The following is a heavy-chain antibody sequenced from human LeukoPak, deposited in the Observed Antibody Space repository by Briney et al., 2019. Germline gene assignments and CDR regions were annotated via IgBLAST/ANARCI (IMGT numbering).Heavy chain of an antibody. J-gene: IGHJ5*02. D-gene: IGHD3-22*01. CDR3: AKDRGIYDSSGPRDWFDP. Sequence: GGSLRLSCAASGFTFSNYGMDWVRQAPGKGLEWVALISYDGSIKYYADSVKGRFTISRDDSKNTLYLQMNSLRPEDTAVYYCAKDRGIYDSSGPRDWFDPWGQGTLVTVSS. CDR2: ISYDGSIK. V-gene: IGHV3-30*18. CDR1: GFTFSNYG.